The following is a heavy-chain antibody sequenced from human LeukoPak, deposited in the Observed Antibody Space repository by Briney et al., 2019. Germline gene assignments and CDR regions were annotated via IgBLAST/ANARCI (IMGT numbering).Heavy chain of an antibody. Sequence: LAGGSLRLSCAASGFTFSSYGIHWVRQAPGKGLEWVAVISYDGSNKYYADSVKGRFTISRDNAKNSLYLQMNSLRAEDTAVYYCAELGITMIGGVWGKGTTVTISS. V-gene: IGHV3-30*18. CDR2: ISYDGSNK. J-gene: IGHJ6*04. CDR3: AELGITMIGGV. CDR1: GFTFSSYG. D-gene: IGHD3-10*02.